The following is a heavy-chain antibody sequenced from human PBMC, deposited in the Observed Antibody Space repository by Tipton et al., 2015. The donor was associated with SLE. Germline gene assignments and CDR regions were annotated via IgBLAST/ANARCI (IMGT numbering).Heavy chain of an antibody. D-gene: IGHD6-25*01. CDR1: GFTFSSYW. V-gene: IGHV3-7*01. J-gene: IGHJ4*02. CDR3: ARGLGRLPGYFDY. CDR2: IKQDGSEK. Sequence: YLRLSCAASGFTFSSYWMSWVRQAPGKGLEWVANIKQDGSEKYYVDSVKGRFTISRDNAENSLYLQMNSLRAEDTAVYYCARGLGRLPGYFDYWGQGTLVTVSS.